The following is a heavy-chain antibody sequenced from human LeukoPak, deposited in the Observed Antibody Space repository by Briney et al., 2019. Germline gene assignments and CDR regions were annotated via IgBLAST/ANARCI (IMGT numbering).Heavy chain of an antibody. D-gene: IGHD2-2*01. CDR3: ARDVRYCSSTSCSAEYFQH. Sequence: SVTVSFKASVGTFISYAISWVRQAPGQGLEWMGRIIPILGIANYAQEFQGRVTITADKSTSTAYMELSSLRSEDTAVYYCARDVRYCSSTSCSAEYFQHGGQGTLVTVSS. CDR2: IIPILGIA. CDR1: VGTFISYA. V-gene: IGHV1-69*04. J-gene: IGHJ1*01.